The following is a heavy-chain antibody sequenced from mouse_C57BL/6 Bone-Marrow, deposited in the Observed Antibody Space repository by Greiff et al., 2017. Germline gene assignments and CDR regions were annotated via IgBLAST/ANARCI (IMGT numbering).Heavy chain of an antibody. Sequence: EVQLQQSGPVLVKPGASVKMSCKASGYTFTDYYMNWVKQSHGKSLEWIGVINPYNGGTSYNQKFKGKATLTVDKSSSTAYMELNSLTSEDSAVYYCAGDYYGSSPYWYFDVWGTGTTVTVSS. CDR2: INPYNGGT. D-gene: IGHD1-1*01. CDR1: GYTFTDYY. CDR3: AGDYYGSSPYWYFDV. V-gene: IGHV1-19*01. J-gene: IGHJ1*03.